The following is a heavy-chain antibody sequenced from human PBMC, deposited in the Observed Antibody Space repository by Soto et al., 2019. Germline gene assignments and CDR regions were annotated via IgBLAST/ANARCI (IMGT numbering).Heavy chain of an antibody. J-gene: IGHJ1*01. CDR3: ARLGAFYQALDA. CDR2: IYYAGTT. D-gene: IGHD2-2*01. Sequence: SETLSLTCTVSDGSLSPNYWSWIRQPPGKGLEWIGYIYYAGTTTYNPSLQSRVSISLDTSKNEVSLKLTSVTAADTAVYFCARLGAFYQALDAWGQGTLVTVSS. V-gene: IGHV4-59*08. CDR1: DGSLSPNY.